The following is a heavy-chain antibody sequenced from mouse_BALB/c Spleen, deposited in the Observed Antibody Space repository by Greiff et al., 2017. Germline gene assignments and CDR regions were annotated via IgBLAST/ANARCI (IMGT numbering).Heavy chain of an antibody. D-gene: IGHD4-1*01. CDR2: ISYDGSN. Sequence: DVQLQESGPGLVKPSQSLSLTCSVTGYSITSGYYWNWIRQFPGNKLEWMGYISYDGSNNYNPSLKNRISITRDTSKNQFFLKLNSVTTEDTATYYCARALTGTYFDVWGAGTTVTVSS. CDR3: ARALTGTYFDV. CDR1: GYSITSGYY. J-gene: IGHJ1*01. V-gene: IGHV3-6*02.